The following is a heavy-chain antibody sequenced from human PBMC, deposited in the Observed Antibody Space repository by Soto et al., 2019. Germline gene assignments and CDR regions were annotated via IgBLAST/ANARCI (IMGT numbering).Heavy chain of an antibody. J-gene: IGHJ4*02. Sequence: GGSLRLSCAASGFTFSSYAMRWVRQAPGEGLEWVALISYHGSYYADSVKGRFTISRDNSKNTLYLQMNSLRVDDTAVYYCARDRRPGSSGWEPFDYWGQGTLVTVSS. D-gene: IGHD6-19*01. CDR3: ARDRRPGSSGWEPFDY. CDR2: ISYHGS. V-gene: IGHV3-30-3*01. CDR1: GFTFSSYA.